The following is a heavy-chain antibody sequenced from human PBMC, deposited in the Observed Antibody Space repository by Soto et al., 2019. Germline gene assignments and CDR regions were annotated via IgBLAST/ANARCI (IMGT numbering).Heavy chain of an antibody. CDR3: ARSGGGSNVNFDY. CDR2: MNPDSGHT. CDR1: GYTFTSYD. V-gene: IGHV1-8*01. Sequence: QVQLVQSGAEVRTPGASVKVSCKASGYTFTSYDINWVRQATGQGPEWMGWMNPDSGHTGYVQKFQGRVTMTRNTGVSTADMELSSLRSEDTAVYYCARSGGGSNVNFDYWGQGTLVTVSS. D-gene: IGHD2-15*01. J-gene: IGHJ4*02.